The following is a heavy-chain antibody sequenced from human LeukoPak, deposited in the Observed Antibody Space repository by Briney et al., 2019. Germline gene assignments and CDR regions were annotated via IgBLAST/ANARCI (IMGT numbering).Heavy chain of an antibody. CDR2: INPNSGGT. Sequence: ASVKVSCKASGGTFSSYAISWVRQAPGQGLEWMGWINPNSGGTNYAQKFQGRVTMTRDTSISTAYMELSRLRSDDTAVYYCARDRGAMVRGVIMGSYWGQGTLVTVSS. D-gene: IGHD3-10*01. CDR3: ARDRGAMVRGVIMGSY. J-gene: IGHJ4*02. CDR1: GGTFSSYA. V-gene: IGHV1-2*02.